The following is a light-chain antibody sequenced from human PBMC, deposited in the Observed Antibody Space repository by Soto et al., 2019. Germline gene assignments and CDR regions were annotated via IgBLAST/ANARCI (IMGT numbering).Light chain of an antibody. V-gene: IGKV3-11*01. CDR3: QQRNDWPWT. CDR2: DTS. CDR1: ESVGNY. Sequence: EVVLTQSPGTLSLSRGERATPSCRASESVGNYVAWYQHKPGQGPRLLIYDTSDRATGVPARFSGSGSGTDFTLTISGLEPEDFVVYYCQQRNDWPWTFGQGTKVDIK. J-gene: IGKJ1*01.